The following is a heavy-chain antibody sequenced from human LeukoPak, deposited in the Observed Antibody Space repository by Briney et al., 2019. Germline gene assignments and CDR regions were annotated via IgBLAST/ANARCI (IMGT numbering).Heavy chain of an antibody. CDR1: GFTFSRSW. CDR2: ITRDGSTT. J-gene: IGHJ6*02. CDR3: AKDRSYAMDV. D-gene: IGHD6-6*01. Sequence: PGGSLRLSCAASGFTFSRSWMHWVRQSPGKGLVWVSRITRDGSTTNYADSVKGRFTISRDNAKNTVYLQMNTLRAEDTAVYYCAKDRSYAMDVWGQGTTVTVSS. V-gene: IGHV3-74*01.